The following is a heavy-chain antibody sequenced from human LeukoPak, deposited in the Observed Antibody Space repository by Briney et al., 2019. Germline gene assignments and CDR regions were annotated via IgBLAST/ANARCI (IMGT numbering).Heavy chain of an antibody. CDR2: IRSESIYI. Sequence: GGSLRLSCAASGFTFSSYSMNWVRQAPGKGLEWVSSIRSESIYIYYADSVKGRFTISRDNAKNSLYLQINSPRVEDTAVYYCASLAGGYFFDHWGQGTLVTVSS. CDR1: GFTFSSYS. V-gene: IGHV3-21*01. J-gene: IGHJ4*02. CDR3: ASLAGGYFFDH. D-gene: IGHD1-26*01.